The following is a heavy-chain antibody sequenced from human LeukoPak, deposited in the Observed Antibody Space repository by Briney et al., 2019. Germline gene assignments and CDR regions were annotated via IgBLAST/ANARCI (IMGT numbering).Heavy chain of an antibody. Sequence: GRSLRLSCAASGFTFSNYAMHWVRQAPGKGLEWVAVISYDGNYKDYADSVKGRFTISRDNSKNTLYLQMNSLRAEDTAVYYCAKYTDDDAFDIWGQGTMVTVSS. J-gene: IGHJ3*02. D-gene: IGHD5-18*01. CDR3: AKYTDDDAFDI. V-gene: IGHV3-30*04. CDR1: GFTFSNYA. CDR2: ISYDGNYK.